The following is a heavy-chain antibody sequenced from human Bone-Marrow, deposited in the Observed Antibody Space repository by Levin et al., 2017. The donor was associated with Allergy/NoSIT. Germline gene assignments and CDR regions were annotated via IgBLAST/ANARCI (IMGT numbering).Heavy chain of an antibody. V-gene: IGHV3-23*01. J-gene: IGHJ5*01. CDR3: TTEYNGYYNYDS. D-gene: IGHD5-18*01. CDR1: GFTFSTYA. CDR2: ITDSGSFT. Sequence: GGSLRLSCAASGFTFSTYAVSWVRQAPGKGLEWVSSITDSGSFTYYADSVKGRFTMSRDNPHNTLYLQMNSLRAEDTALYYCTTEYNGYYNYDSWGQGTLVTVSS.